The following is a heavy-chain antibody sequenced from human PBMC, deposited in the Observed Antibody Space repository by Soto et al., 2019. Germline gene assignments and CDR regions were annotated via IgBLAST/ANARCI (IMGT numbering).Heavy chain of an antibody. CDR1: GFSLTTSGVG. CDR2: IYWDDDK. V-gene: IGHV2-5*02. J-gene: IGHJ4*02. D-gene: IGHD3-3*01. CDR3: AHRVLRTVFGLVTTTAIYFDF. Sequence: QITLNESGPTQVKPRQTLTLTCTFSGFSLTTSGVGVGWIRQSPGKAPEWLALIYWDDDKRYSPSLKSRLTITKDTSKNQVVLTMAHLAPADTATYYCAHRVLRTVFGLVTTTAIYFDFWGQGTPVAVSS.